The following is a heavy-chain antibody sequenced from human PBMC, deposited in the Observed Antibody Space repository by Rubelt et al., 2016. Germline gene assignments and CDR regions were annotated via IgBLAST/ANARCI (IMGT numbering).Heavy chain of an antibody. V-gene: IGHV4-39*07. CDR2: VYYSGST. CDR3: ARGPAFWSGYY. CDR1: GGSISSSSYY. J-gene: IGHJ4*02. Sequence: QLQLQESGPGLVKPSETLSLTCTVSGGSISSSSYYWGWIRQPPGKRLEWIGSVYYSGSTPYNPSLQSRGAVSVDTAKNQFALKLSSVTAADTAVYYCARGPAFWSGYYWGQGTLVTVSS. D-gene: IGHD3-3*01.